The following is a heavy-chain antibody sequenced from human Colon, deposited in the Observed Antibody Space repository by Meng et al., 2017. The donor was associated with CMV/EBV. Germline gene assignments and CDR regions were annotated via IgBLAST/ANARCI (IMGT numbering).Heavy chain of an antibody. Sequence: GESLKISCAASGFTFSSYGMHWVRQAPGKGLEWVAFIRYDGSNKYYADSVKGRFTISRDNSKNTLYLQMNSLRAEDTAVYYCAKGLKDYKQYYYYYYGMDVWGQGTTVTVSS. J-gene: IGHJ6*02. V-gene: IGHV3-30*02. CDR1: GFTFSSYG. CDR3: AKGLKDYKQYYYYYYGMDV. D-gene: IGHD4-11*01. CDR2: IRYDGSNK.